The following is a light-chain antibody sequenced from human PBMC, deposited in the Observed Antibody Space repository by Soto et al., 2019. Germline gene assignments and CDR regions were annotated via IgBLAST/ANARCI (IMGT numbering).Light chain of an antibody. CDR1: SGHSDYA. J-gene: IGLJ3*02. V-gene: IGLV4-69*01. CDR2: VNSDGSP. CDR3: QTWVTGIRV. Sequence: QPVLTQSPSASASLGASVKLTCTLSSGHSDYAIAWHQQQPEKGPRYLMKVNSDGSPDKGDGIPDRFSGSSSGAERYLTISSLQSEDEADYYCQTWVTGIRVFGGATKVTVL.